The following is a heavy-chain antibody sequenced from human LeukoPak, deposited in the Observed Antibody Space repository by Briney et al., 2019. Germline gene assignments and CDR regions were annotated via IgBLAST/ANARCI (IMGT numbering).Heavy chain of an antibody. D-gene: IGHD5-18*01. V-gene: IGHV1-2*02. CDR2: INHNSGGT. CDR1: GYTFTGYY. J-gene: IGHJ5*02. Sequence: ASVKVSCKASGYTFTGYYMHWVRQAPGQGLEWMGWINHNSGGTNYAQKFQGRVTMTRDTSISTAYMELSRLRSDDTAVYYCARGGYSSNWFDPWGQGTLVTVSS. CDR3: ARGGYSSNWFDP.